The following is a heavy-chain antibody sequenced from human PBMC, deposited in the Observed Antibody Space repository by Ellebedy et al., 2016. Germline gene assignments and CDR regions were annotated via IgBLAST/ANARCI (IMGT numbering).Heavy chain of an antibody. V-gene: IGHV3-21*01. CDR3: ARELLRGFDY. CDR2: ISSHGSFK. D-gene: IGHD1-26*01. J-gene: IGHJ4*02. CDR1: GFTFTSHS. Sequence: GESLKISXATSGFTFTSHSLTWVRQAPGKGLEWVASISSHGSFKYYADSVKGRFTISRDNAKNTLYLQMNSLRAEDTAVYYCARELLRGFDYWGQGTLVTVSS.